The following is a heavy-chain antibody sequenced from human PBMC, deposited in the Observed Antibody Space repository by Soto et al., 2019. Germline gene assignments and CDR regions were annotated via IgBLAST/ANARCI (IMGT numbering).Heavy chain of an antibody. V-gene: IGHV1-69*01. CDR1: GGTFSNFA. CDR2: IIPIFGTP. Sequence: QVQLVQSGAEVKKPGSSVKVSCKASGGTFSNFAFSWVRQAPGQGPEWMGGIIPIFGTPKYAQRFQARLTIIADESTSTAYMELSGLVSEDTAVYYCARGGDMEAAVVKSEYSVGMDFWGQGTTVTVSS. D-gene: IGHD5-18*01. J-gene: IGHJ6*01. CDR3: ARGGDMEAAVVKSEYSVGMDF.